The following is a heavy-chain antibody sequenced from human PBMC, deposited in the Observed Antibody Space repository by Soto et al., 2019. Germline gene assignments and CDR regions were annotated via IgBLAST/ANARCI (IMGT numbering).Heavy chain of an antibody. CDR2: FDPEDGET. J-gene: IGHJ6*02. CDR3: ATANVLRFFEWLPRSLGGMDV. D-gene: IGHD3-3*01. V-gene: IGHV1-24*01. Sequence: GASVKVSCKVSGYTLTELSMHWVRQAPGKGLEWMGGFDPEDGETIYAQKFQGRVTMTEDTSTDTAYMELSSLRSEDTAVYYCATANVLRFFEWLPRSLGGMDVWGQGTTVTVSS. CDR1: GYTLTELS.